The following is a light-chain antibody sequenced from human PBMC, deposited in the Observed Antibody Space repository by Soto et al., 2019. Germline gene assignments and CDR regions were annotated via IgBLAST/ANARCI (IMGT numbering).Light chain of an antibody. J-gene: IGKJ1*01. CDR3: QQYNNGWT. CDR1: QSVSSN. Sequence: EIVMTQSPATLSVSPGERATLSCRASQSVSSNLAWYQQKPGQAPSLLIYGASTRATGIPARFSGSGSGTEFTLTISSLQSEDFAVYYCQQYNNGWTFGQGTKVEIK. CDR2: GAS. V-gene: IGKV3-15*01.